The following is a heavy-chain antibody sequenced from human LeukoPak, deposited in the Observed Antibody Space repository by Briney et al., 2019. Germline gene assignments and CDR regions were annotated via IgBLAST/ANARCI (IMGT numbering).Heavy chain of an antibody. CDR3: ARDLPLYSRGPRRWFDP. CDR1: GYSISSGYY. J-gene: IGHJ5*02. V-gene: IGHV4-38-2*02. CDR2: IYHSGST. D-gene: IGHD6-19*01. Sequence: SETLSLTCTVSGYSISSGYYWGWIRQPPGKGLEWIGSIYHSGSTYYNPSLKSRVTISVDTSKNQFSLKLSSVTAADTAVYYCARDLPLYSRGPRRWFDPWGQGTLVTVSS.